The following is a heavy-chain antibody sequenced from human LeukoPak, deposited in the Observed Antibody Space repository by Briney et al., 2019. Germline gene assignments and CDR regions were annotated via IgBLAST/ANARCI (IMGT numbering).Heavy chain of an antibody. V-gene: IGHV1-18*01. D-gene: IGHD6-13*01. CDR1: GYTFTSYG. Sequence: ASVKVSCKASGYTFTSYGISWVRQAPGQGLEWMGWISAYNGNTNYAQKLQGRVTMTTDTSTSTAYMELSSLRSEDTAVYYCASRIAAVGPLGYWGQGTLVTVSS. J-gene: IGHJ4*02. CDR3: ASRIAAVGPLGY. CDR2: ISAYNGNT.